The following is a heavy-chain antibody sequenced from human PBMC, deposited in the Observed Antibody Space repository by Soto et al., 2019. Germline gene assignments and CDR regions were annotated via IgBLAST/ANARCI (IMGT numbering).Heavy chain of an antibody. D-gene: IGHD3-10*01. CDR3: ARDFRQHGTGSYYTGGYYYYMDV. V-gene: IGHV3-53*01. CDR2: IYIGGST. J-gene: IGHJ6*03. Sequence: GGSLRLSCTASGFTISSNYMSWVRQAPGKGLEWVSVIYIGGSTNYANSVKGRFSISRANSKNTLYLQMNSLSAEDTAAYYCARDFRQHGTGSYYTGGYYYYMDVWGKGTPVTVSS. CDR1: GFTISSNY.